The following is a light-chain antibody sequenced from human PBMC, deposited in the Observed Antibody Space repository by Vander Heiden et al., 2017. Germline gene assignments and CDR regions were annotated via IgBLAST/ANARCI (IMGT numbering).Light chain of an antibody. Sequence: SYVLTHTLSVSVAPGQTARITCGGNNIGSKSVHWYQQKPGQAPVLVVYDDSDRPSGIPERFSGSNSGNTATLTISRVEAGDEADYYCQVWDSSSDHHVVFGGGTKLTVL. V-gene: IGLV3-21*02. CDR1: NIGSKS. J-gene: IGLJ2*01. CDR2: DDS. CDR3: QVWDSSSDHHVV.